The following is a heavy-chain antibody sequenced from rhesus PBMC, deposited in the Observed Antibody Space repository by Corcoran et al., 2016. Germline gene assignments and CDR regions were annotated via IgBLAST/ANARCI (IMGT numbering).Heavy chain of an antibody. D-gene: IGHD4-23*01. CDR2: IFGSIGST. J-gene: IGHJ4*01. CDR3: ARLRRNTVTRDFDY. Sequence: QVQLQESGPGLVKPSEPLSLTCTVSGGSISGGYGGRRIRHPPGKGLEWIGHIFGSIGSTYYNPSLKSRVTISRDTSKNQFSLKLSSVTAADTAVYYCARLRRNTVTRDFDYWGQGVLVTVSS. CDR1: GGSISGGYG. V-gene: IGHV4S7*01.